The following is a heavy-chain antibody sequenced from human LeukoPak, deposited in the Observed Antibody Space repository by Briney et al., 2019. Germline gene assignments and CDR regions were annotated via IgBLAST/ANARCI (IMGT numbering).Heavy chain of an antibody. D-gene: IGHD6-19*01. V-gene: IGHV3-30-3*01. CDR3: AGGASSIAVADPFDY. Sequence: GGSLSLSCAASGFTFRSYAMHWVRQAPATGLEWVAVISYDGSNKYYADSVKGRFTISRDNSKNTLYLQMNSLRAEDTAVYYCAGGASSIAVADPFDYWGQGTLVTVSS. CDR1: GFTFRSYA. CDR2: ISYDGSNK. J-gene: IGHJ4*02.